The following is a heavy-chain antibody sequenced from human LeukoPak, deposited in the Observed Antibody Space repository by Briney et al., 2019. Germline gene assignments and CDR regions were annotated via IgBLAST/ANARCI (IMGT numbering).Heavy chain of an antibody. CDR2: IYYSGST. V-gene: IGHV4-59*01. J-gene: IGHJ2*01. CDR1: GGSISSYY. D-gene: IGHD3-3*02. Sequence: SETLSLTCTVSGGSISSYYWSWIRQPPGKGLEWIGYIYYSGSTNYNPSLKSRVTISVDASKNQFSLKLSSVTAADTAVYYCARDLSPIWYFDLWGRGTLVTLSS. CDR3: ARDLSPIWYFDL.